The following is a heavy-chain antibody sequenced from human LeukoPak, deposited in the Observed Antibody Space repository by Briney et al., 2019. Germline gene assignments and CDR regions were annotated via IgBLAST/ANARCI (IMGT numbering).Heavy chain of an antibody. CDR3: ASRPPSETYFGVFDY. D-gene: IGHD1-26*01. CDR1: GLTFSSRA. J-gene: IGHJ4*02. CDR2: ITGSGGST. V-gene: IGHV3-23*01. Sequence: GGSLRLSCVASGLTFSSRAMTWVRQAPGKGLEWVSGITGSGGSTYHAESVKGRFTISRDNSRNTLYLQMNNVRAEDTAVYYCASRPPSETYFGVFDYWGQGTLVTVSS.